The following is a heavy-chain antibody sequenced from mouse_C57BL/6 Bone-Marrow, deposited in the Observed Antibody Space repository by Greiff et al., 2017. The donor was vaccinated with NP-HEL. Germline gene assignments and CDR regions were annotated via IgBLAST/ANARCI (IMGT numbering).Heavy chain of an antibody. CDR3: AREGIYYDYDDAMDY. V-gene: IGHV1-54*01. J-gene: IGHJ4*01. CDR1: GYAFTNYL. Sequence: VQGVESGAELVRPGTSVKVSCKASGYAFTNYLIEWVKQRPGQGLEWIGVINPGSGGTNYNEKFKGKATLTADKSSSTAYMQLSSLTSEDSAVYFCAREGIYYDYDDAMDYWGQGTSVTVSS. D-gene: IGHD2-4*01. CDR2: INPGSGGT.